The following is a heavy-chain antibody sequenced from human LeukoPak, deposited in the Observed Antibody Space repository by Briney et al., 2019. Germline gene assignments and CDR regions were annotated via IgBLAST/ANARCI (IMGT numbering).Heavy chain of an antibody. Sequence: SVKVSCKPSGFTFTSSAMQRVRQARGPRVEWIGWIVVGSGNTNYAQKFQERVTITRDMSTSTAYMELSSLRSAATAVYYCAASYSSSSSPGYWGQGTLVTVSS. CDR2: IVVGSGNT. D-gene: IGHD6-6*01. CDR1: GFTFTSSA. CDR3: AASYSSSSSPGY. J-gene: IGHJ4*02. V-gene: IGHV1-58*02.